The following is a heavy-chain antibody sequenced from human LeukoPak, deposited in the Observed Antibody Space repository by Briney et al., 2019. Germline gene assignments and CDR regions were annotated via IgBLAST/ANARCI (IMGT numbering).Heavy chain of an antibody. Sequence: GRSLRLSCAASGFTFSSYGMHWVRQAPGKGLEWVAVIWYDGSNKYYADSVKGRFTISRDNSKNTLYLQMNSLRAEDTAVYYCASGYCSGGSCLDYWGQGTLVTVSS. J-gene: IGHJ4*02. CDR2: IWYDGSNK. CDR3: ASGYCSGGSCLDY. D-gene: IGHD2-15*01. CDR1: GFTFSSYG. V-gene: IGHV3-33*01.